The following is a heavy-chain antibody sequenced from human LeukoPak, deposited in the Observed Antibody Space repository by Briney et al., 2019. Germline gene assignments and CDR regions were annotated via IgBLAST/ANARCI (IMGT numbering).Heavy chain of an antibody. D-gene: IGHD5-24*01. Sequence: GGSLRLSCAASGFHFSSYWMDWVRHAPGKGLLPVSRINSDGISTSYADSVKGRFTISRDNAENTLYLQMNRLKAEDTAVYSCARAQRWLQLIAAFDIWGPGTIVSVSS. CDR3: ARAQRWLQLIAAFDI. CDR1: GFHFSSYW. J-gene: IGHJ3*02. CDR2: INSDGIST. V-gene: IGHV3-74*01.